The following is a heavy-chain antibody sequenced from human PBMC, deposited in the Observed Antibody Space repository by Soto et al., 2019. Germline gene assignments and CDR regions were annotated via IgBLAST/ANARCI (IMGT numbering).Heavy chain of an antibody. J-gene: IGHJ4*02. Sequence: PGESLKISCKGSGYSFTSYWIGWVRQMPGKGLEWMGIIYPGDSDTRYSPSFQGQVTISADKSISTAYLQWSSLKASDTAMYYCARLFYYTGTTFPFDYWGQGTLVTVSS. V-gene: IGHV5-51*01. CDR2: IYPGDSDT. D-gene: IGHD1-7*01. CDR1: GYSFTSYW. CDR3: ARLFYYTGTTFPFDY.